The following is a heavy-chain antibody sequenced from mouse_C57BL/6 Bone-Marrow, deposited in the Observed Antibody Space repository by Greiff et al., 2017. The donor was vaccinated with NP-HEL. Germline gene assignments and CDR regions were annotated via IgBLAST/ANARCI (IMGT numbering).Heavy chain of an antibody. Sequence: DVKLVESGGGLVKPGGSLTLSCAASGFTFSAYGMHWVRQAPERGLEWVAYISSGSSTIYYADTVKGRFTISRDNAKNTLFLQMTSLRSEDTAMYYCASYYYGSSYYAMDYWGQGTSVTVSS. V-gene: IGHV5-17*01. CDR1: GFTFSAYG. CDR2: ISSGSSTI. D-gene: IGHD1-1*01. J-gene: IGHJ4*01. CDR3: ASYYYGSSYYAMDY.